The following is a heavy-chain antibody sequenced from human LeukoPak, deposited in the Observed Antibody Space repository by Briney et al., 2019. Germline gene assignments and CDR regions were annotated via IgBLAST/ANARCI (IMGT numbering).Heavy chain of an antibody. CDR2: INAGNGNT. CDR1: GYTFSDYA. CDR3: ARDRYGSGSFDY. D-gene: IGHD3-10*01. Sequence: ASVKVSCKASGYTFSDYAMHWVRQAPGQRLEWMGWINAGNGNTKYSQKFQGRVTITRDTSASTAYMELSSLRSEDTAVYYCARDRYGSGSFDYWGQGTLVTVSS. J-gene: IGHJ4*02. V-gene: IGHV1-3*01.